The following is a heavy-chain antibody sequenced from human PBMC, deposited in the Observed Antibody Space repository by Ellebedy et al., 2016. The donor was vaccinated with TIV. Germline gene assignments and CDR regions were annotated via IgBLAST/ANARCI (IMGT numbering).Heavy chain of an antibody. Sequence: AASVKVSCKASGYTFTSYGISWVRQAPGQGLEWMGWISAYNGNTNYAQKLQGRVTMTTDTSTSTAYMELRSLRSDDTAVYYCARYSGSGTYYRNGMDVWGQGTTVTVSS. V-gene: IGHV1-18*01. CDR3: ARYSGSGTYYRNGMDV. CDR1: GYTFTSYG. J-gene: IGHJ6*02. CDR2: ISAYNGNT. D-gene: IGHD3-10*01.